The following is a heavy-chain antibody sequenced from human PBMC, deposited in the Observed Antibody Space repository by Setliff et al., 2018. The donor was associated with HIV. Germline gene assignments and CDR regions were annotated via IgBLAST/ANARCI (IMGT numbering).Heavy chain of an antibody. CDR3: ARPGSSSSYYAMDV. CDR1: GGSISSHY. D-gene: IGHD3-10*01. CDR2: IYNAGRI. J-gene: IGHJ6*02. V-gene: IGHV4-59*11. Sequence: SVTLSLTCSFSGGSISSHYWSWIRQTPGKGLEWIGTIYNAGRISYNPSLRSRVTFSVDTSQNQFSLILRSVTAADTAVYYCARPGSSSSYYAMDVWGQGTTVTVSS.